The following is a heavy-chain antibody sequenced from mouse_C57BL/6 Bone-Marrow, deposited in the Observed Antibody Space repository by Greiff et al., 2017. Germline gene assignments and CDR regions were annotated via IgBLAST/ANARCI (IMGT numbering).Heavy chain of an antibody. CDR2: INPNNGGT. Sequence: EVQLQESGPELVKPGASVKMSCKASGYTFTDYNMHWVKQSHGKSLEWIGYINPNNGGTSYNQKFKGKATLTVNKSSSTAYMELRSLTSEDSAVYYCARWTTVVATGYFDYWGQGTTLTVSS. J-gene: IGHJ2*01. D-gene: IGHD1-1*01. CDR3: ARWTTVVATGYFDY. V-gene: IGHV1-22*01. CDR1: GYTFTDYN.